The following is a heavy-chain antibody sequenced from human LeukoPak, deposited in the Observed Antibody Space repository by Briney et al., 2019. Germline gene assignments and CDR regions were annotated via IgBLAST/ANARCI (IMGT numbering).Heavy chain of an antibody. CDR3: ARDQSSGWYFSY. J-gene: IGHJ4*02. CDR1: GFTVSNNY. Sequence: GGSLRLSCAVSGFTVSNNYMSWVRQAPGKGLEWVSVIYSGGSTYYADSVKGRFTISRDNSKNTLYLQMNSLRAEDTAVYYCARDQSSGWYFSYWGQGTLVTVSS. CDR2: IYSGGST. V-gene: IGHV3-53*01. D-gene: IGHD6-19*01.